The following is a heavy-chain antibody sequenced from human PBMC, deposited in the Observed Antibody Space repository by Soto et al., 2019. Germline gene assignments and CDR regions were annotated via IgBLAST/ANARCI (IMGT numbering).Heavy chain of an antibody. J-gene: IGHJ4*02. CDR3: ARLGYWSGGGCSDF. Sequence: QVQLVESGGGVVQPGRSLRLSCAASGFAFSSYAIHWVRQAPGKGLEWVAVISYDGSNQYYADSVRGRFIISRDNSRSALSLQLNSLRLEDTAMYYCARLGYWSGGGCSDFWGQGTLVTVSS. CDR1: GFAFSSYA. V-gene: IGHV3-30*03. D-gene: IGHD2-15*01. CDR2: ISYDGSNQ.